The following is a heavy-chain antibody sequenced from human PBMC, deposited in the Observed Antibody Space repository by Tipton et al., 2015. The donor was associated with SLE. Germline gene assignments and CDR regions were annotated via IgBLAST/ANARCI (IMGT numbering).Heavy chain of an antibody. CDR2: IRSKDYGGTP. CDR3: TRMTCSGGTCPDDY. D-gene: IGHD2-15*01. V-gene: IGHV3-49*04. J-gene: IGHJ4*02. Sequence: LRLSCAASGFHFSTYGMHWVRQAPGKGLEWVGFIRSKDYGGTPEYAASVRGRFTISRDDSESIAYLQMNGLKSEDTAVYYCTRMTCSGGTCPDDYWGQGTLVTVSS. CDR1: GFHFSTYG.